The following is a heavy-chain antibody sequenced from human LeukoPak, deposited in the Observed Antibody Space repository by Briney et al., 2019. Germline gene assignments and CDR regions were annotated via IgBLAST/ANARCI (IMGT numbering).Heavy chain of an antibody. J-gene: IGHJ4*02. V-gene: IGHV3-20*04. Sequence: PSGGYLRLSCAASEFSVGSNYMTWVRQAPGKGLEWVSGINWNGGSTGYADSVKGRFTISRDNAKNSLYLQMNSLRAEDTALYYCARGGSYCGGDCYGYWGQGTLVTVSS. CDR1: EFSVGSNY. D-gene: IGHD2-21*01. CDR3: ARGGSYCGGDCYGY. CDR2: INWNGGST.